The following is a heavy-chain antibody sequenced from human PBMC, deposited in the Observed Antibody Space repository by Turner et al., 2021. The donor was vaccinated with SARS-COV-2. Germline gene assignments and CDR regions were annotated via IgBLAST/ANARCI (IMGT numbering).Heavy chain of an antibody. CDR3: ARDSPGWSVDY. D-gene: IGHD3-9*01. V-gene: IGHV3-30-3*01. J-gene: IGHJ4*02. CDR1: GFTFSSYA. CDR2: ISYDGSNK. Sequence: QVQLVESGGGVVQPGRSLRLSCAASGFTFSSYAMPWVRQAPGKGLEWVAVISYDGSNKYYADSVKGRFTISRDNSKNTLYLQMNSLRAEDTAVYYCARDSPGWSVDYWGQGTLVTVSS.